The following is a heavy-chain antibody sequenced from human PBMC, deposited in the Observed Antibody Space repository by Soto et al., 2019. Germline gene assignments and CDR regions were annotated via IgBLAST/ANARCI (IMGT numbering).Heavy chain of an antibody. D-gene: IGHD1-26*01. J-gene: IGHJ6*02. CDR3: ARVRAGAANGYYGMDV. Sequence: DSVKGRFTISRDNANKSLFLEMNSLRPEDTAVYYCARVRAGAANGYYGMDVWGQGTTVTVSS. V-gene: IGHV3-48*03.